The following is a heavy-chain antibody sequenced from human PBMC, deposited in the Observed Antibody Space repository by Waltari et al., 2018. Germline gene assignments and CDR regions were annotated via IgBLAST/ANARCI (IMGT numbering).Heavy chain of an antibody. CDR3: AKEYSSGGDY. CDR2: ISYDGSNK. CDR1: GFTFSSYG. D-gene: IGHD6-19*01. V-gene: IGHV3-30*18. J-gene: IGHJ4*02. Sequence: QVQLVESGGGVVQPGRSLRLSCAASGFTFSSYGMHGVRQAPGKGLEWVAVISYDGSNKYYADSLKGRFTISRDNSKNTLYLQMNSLRAEDTAVYYCAKEYSSGGDYWGQGTLVTVSS.